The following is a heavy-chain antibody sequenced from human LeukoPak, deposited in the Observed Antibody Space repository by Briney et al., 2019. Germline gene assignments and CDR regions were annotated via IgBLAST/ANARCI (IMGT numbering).Heavy chain of an antibody. V-gene: IGHV1-69*05. CDR3: ARGTSGSYSRFDY. CDR2: IIPIFGTA. D-gene: IGHD1-26*01. Sequence: ASVKVSCKASGGTFSSYAISWVRQAPGQGPEWMGGIIPIFGTANYAQKFQGRVTITTDESTSTAYMELSSLRSEDTAVYYCARGTSGSYSRFDYWGQGTLVTVSS. CDR1: GGTFSSYA. J-gene: IGHJ4*02.